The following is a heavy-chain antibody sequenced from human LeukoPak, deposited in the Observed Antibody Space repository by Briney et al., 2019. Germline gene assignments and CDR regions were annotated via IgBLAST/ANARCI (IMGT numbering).Heavy chain of an antibody. Sequence: GSLRLSCAASGFTFSSYAMHWVRQAPGKGLEWVAVISYDGSNKYYADSVKGRFTISRDNSKNTLYLQMNSLRAEDTAVYYCARGNYDFWSGYLNYWGQGTLVTVSS. V-gene: IGHV3-30-3*01. CDR2: ISYDGSNK. J-gene: IGHJ4*02. D-gene: IGHD3-3*01. CDR1: GFTFSSYA. CDR3: ARGNYDFWSGYLNY.